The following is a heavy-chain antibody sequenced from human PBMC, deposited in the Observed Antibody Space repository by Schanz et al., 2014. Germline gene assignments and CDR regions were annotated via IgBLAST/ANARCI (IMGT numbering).Heavy chain of an antibody. J-gene: IGHJ5*01. D-gene: IGHD3-10*01. Sequence: QVQLVDSGGGVVQPGRSLRLSCAASGFTFSSYALHWVRQAPGKGLEWVAFVPFDGSQKFYADSVKGRFTISRDNSKNTVYLQMNSLRAEDTAVYYCAKQHIVRGVIYLNWFDSWGQGTLVTVSS. CDR3: AKQHIVRGVIYLNWFDS. CDR2: VPFDGSQK. V-gene: IGHV3-30*18. CDR1: GFTFSSYA.